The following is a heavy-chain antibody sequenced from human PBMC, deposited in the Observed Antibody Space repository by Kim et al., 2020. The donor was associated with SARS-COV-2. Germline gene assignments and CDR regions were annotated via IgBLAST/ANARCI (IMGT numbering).Heavy chain of an antibody. V-gene: IGHV4-61*01. J-gene: IGHJ1*01. CDR3: ASGVVVPAADYFQH. CDR2: IYYSGST. CDR1: GGSVSSGSYY. D-gene: IGHD2-21*01. Sequence: SETLSLTCTVSGGSVSSGSYYWSWIRQPPGKGLEWIGYIYYSGSTNYNPSLKSRVTISVDTSKNQFSLKLSSVTAADTAVYYCASGVVVPAADYFQHWGQGTLVTVSS.